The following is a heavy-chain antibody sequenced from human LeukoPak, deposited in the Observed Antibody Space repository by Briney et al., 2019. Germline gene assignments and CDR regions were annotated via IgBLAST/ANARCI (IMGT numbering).Heavy chain of an antibody. CDR1: GDSTSTYY. Sequence: SETLSLTCTVSGDSTSTYYWSWIRQPAGRGLEWIGRIYTSGTTNYNPSLKSRVTMSLDTSKNQFSLKLSSVTAADTAIYYCAREFQDWGQGTLVTVSS. CDR2: IYTSGTT. CDR3: AREFQD. J-gene: IGHJ1*01. V-gene: IGHV4-4*07.